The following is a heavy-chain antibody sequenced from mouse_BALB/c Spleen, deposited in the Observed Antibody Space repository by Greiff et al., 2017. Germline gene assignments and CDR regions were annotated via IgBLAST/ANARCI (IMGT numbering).Heavy chain of an antibody. V-gene: IGHV1-4*02. CDR1: GYTFTSYT. CDR3: ARGGYDGWFAY. J-gene: IGHJ3*01. D-gene: IGHD2-2*01. CDR2: INPSSGYT. Sequence: QVQLKESAAELARPGASVKMSCKASGYTFTSYTMHWVKQRPGQGLEWIGYINPSSGYTEYNQKFKDKTTLTADKSSSTAYMQLSSLTSEDSAVYYCARGGYDGWFAYWGQGTLVTVSA.